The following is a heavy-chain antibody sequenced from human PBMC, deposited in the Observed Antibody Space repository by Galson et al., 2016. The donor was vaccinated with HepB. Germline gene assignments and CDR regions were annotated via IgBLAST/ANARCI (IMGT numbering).Heavy chain of an antibody. V-gene: IGHV4-39*01. Sequence: SETLSLTCIVSGGSISRNFYYWGWIRQPPGKGLEWIGSMYYSGSTYFNPSLKSRVTISIDTSKNQLSLKLTSVTVADTAVYYCASLAGGPFCTGGSCYHGLDVWGQGTTVTVSS. CDR2: MYYSGST. CDR3: ASLAGGPFCTGGSCYHGLDV. CDR1: GGSISRNFYY. D-gene: IGHD2-8*02. J-gene: IGHJ6*02.